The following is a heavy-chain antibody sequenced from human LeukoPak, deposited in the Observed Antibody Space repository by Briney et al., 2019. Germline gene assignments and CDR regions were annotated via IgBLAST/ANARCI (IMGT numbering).Heavy chain of an antibody. CDR3: AKGDIVATSLFDH. V-gene: IGHV3-23*01. Sequence: GGSLRLSCAASGFTFSSYSMNWVRQAPGKRLEWVSGIRGIGGTTYYADSVKGRFTISRDKSKNTLYLQMNTLRVDDTAVYFCAKGDIVATSLFDHWGQGTPVTVSS. CDR1: GFTFSSYS. CDR2: IRGIGGTT. D-gene: IGHD5-12*01. J-gene: IGHJ4*02.